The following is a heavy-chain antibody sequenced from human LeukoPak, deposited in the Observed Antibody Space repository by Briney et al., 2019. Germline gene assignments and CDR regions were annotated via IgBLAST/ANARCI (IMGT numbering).Heavy chain of an antibody. CDR1: GGSISTSYYY. CDR3: ARQVTFGYAYAYYFDY. CDR2: IHNSEST. V-gene: IGHV4-39*01. D-gene: IGHD5-18*01. Sequence: SETLSLTCTVSGGSISTSYYYWGWVRQPPGRGLEWIGNIHNSESTYYNPSLKSRVTISIDTSKNQFSLKLSSVTAADTAVYYCARQVTFGYAYAYYFDYWGQGSLVTVSS. J-gene: IGHJ4*02.